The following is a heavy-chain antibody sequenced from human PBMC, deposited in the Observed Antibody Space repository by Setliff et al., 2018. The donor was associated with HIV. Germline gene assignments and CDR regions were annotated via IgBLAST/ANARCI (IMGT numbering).Heavy chain of an antibody. CDR1: GCTFSSYG. V-gene: IGHV3-30*02. Sequence: PGGSLRLSCAASGCTFSSYGMHWVRQAPGKGLEWVAFIRYDGSNKYYADSVKGRFTISRDNSKNTLYLQMNSLRAEDTAVYYCAKDRYYDSSGSPFDYWGQRTLVTVSS. CDR3: AKDRYYDSSGSPFDY. J-gene: IGHJ4*02. D-gene: IGHD3-22*01. CDR2: IRYDGSNK.